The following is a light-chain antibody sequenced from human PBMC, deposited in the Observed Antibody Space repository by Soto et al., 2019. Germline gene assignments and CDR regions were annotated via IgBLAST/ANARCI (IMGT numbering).Light chain of an antibody. Sequence: QPVLTQPASVSGSPGRSITISCTRTSSDVGGFDYVSWYQQRPGKAPRLLIYEVNRRPSGVSNRFSGSKSGNAASLNISGLQTEDEGDFFCSSYTSTGTPFVFGTGTKVTVL. V-gene: IGLV2-14*01. CDR2: EVN. CDR1: SSDVGGFDY. J-gene: IGLJ1*01. CDR3: SSYTSTGTPFV.